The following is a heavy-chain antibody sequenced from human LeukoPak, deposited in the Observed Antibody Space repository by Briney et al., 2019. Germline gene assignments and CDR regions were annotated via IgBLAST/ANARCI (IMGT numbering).Heavy chain of an antibody. D-gene: IGHD3-10*01. CDR3: ARIGGVFHH. V-gene: IGHV4-61*03. CDR2: IGYSGTT. J-gene: IGHJ1*01. CDR1: GASVSSDGFW. Sequence: SETLSLTCAVSGASVSSDGFWWNWVRQPPGKGLEWIGQIGYSGTTNYKPSLRSRLTISTDASNNHFSLRLTSVTPADTAVYYCARIGGVFHHWGQGTLVTVSS.